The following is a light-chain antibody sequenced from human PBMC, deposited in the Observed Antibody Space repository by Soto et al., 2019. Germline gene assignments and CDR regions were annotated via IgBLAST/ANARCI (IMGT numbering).Light chain of an antibody. CDR1: QSINTY. CDR3: QQRSNSPHT. Sequence: EVVLTQSPATLSSSPGESVTLSCRASQSINTYLAWYQQKPGQAPRLLIYDASYRDAGIPSRFSGSGSGTDFTLTISRLEPEDFAIYHCQQRSNSPHTFGEGTKVEI. CDR2: DAS. J-gene: IGKJ4*01. V-gene: IGKV3-11*01.